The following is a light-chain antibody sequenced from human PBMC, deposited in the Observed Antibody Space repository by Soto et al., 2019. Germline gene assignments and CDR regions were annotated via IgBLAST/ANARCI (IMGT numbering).Light chain of an antibody. Sequence: QSALTQPASVSGSPGQSITISCTGTSSDFGGFKYVSWYQQRPGKAPKLMIYEVSNRPSGISNRFSGSKSGNTASLTISGLQAEDEADYYCSSYTVINTRVFGGGTQLTVL. CDR3: SSYTVINTRV. J-gene: IGLJ3*02. CDR2: EVS. V-gene: IGLV2-14*01. CDR1: SSDFGGFKY.